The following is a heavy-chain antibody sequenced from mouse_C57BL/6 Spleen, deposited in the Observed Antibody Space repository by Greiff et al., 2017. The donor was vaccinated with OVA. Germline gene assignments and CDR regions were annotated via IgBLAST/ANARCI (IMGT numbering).Heavy chain of an antibody. D-gene: IGHD1-1*01. Sequence: QVQLKESGAELVRPGASVTLSCKASGYTFTDYEMHWVKQTPVHGLEWIGAIDPETGGTAYNQKFKGKAILTADKSSSTAYMELRSLTSEDSAVYYCTRGYYYGSSYVHYFDYWGQGTTLTVSS. V-gene: IGHV1-15*01. CDR3: TRGYYYGSSYVHYFDY. CDR1: GYTFTDYE. CDR2: IDPETGGT. J-gene: IGHJ2*01.